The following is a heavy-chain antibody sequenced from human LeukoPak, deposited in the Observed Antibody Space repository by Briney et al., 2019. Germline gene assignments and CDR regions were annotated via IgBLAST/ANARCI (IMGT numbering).Heavy chain of an antibody. CDR2: IIPIFGTT. CDR1: GGTFSSYA. Sequence: SVKVSCKASGGTFSSYAISWVRQAPGQGLEWMGGIIPIFGTTNYAQKFQDRVTITADKSTSTAYMELSSLRSKDTAVYYCARVVGLTGYSSSWYSGYYYYMDVWGKGTTVTVSS. V-gene: IGHV1-69*06. CDR3: ARVVGLTGYSSSWYSGYYYYMDV. J-gene: IGHJ6*03. D-gene: IGHD6-13*01.